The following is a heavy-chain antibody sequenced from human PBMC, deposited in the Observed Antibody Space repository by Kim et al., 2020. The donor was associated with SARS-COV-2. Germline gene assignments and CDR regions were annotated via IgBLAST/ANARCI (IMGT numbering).Heavy chain of an antibody. V-gene: IGHV3-30*18. Sequence: GGSLRLSCAASGFTFSSYGMHWVRQAPGKGLEWVAVISYDGSNKYYADSVKGRFTISRDNSKNTLYLQMNSLRAEDTAVYYCAKVRWELGRGYFDYWGQGTLVTVSS. J-gene: IGHJ4*02. CDR3: AKVRWELGRGYFDY. CDR2: ISYDGSNK. D-gene: IGHD1-26*01. CDR1: GFTFSSYG.